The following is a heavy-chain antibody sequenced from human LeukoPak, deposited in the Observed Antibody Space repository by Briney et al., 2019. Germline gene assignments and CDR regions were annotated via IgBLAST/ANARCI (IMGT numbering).Heavy chain of an antibody. J-gene: IGHJ5*02. CDR1: GFTFSSYT. V-gene: IGHV3-23*01. Sequence: PGVSLRLSCAASGFTFSSYTMSWVRQAPGKGLAWVSGIDSSGTKTTYADSVKGRFTISRDNPRNTLYLQMNSLRAEDTAVYYCAKDPRLTHYDFWSGYYTNNWFDPWGQGTLVTVSS. CDR2: IDSSGTKT. D-gene: IGHD3-3*01. CDR3: AKDPRLTHYDFWSGYYTNNWFDP.